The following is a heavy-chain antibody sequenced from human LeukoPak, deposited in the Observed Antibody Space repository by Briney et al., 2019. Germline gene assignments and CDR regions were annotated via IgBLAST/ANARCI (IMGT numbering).Heavy chain of an antibody. CDR3: ARSSYSSSSSV. D-gene: IGHD6-6*01. J-gene: IGHJ3*01. V-gene: IGHV3-7*03. CDR1: GFTFSGFW. Sequence: GGSLRLSCAVSGFTFSGFWMSWSRQAPGKGLEWVASINSDGSEGYYADVVKGRFTISRGNAKNSLYLQINSLRAEDTAVYYCARSSYSSSSSVWGQGTMVTVSS. CDR2: INSDGSEG.